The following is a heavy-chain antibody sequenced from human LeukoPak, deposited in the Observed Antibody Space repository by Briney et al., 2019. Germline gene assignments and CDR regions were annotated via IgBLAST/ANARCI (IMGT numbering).Heavy chain of an antibody. CDR2: IIPILGIA. Sequence: GASVKVSCKASGYTFTSYDINWVRQATGQGLEWMGRIIPILGIANYAQKFQGRVTITADKSTSTAYMELSSLRSEDTAVYYCAREITVTTWQYWYFDLWGRGTLVTVSS. CDR1: GYTFTSYD. CDR3: AREITVTTWQYWYFDL. D-gene: IGHD4-17*01. J-gene: IGHJ2*01. V-gene: IGHV1-69*04.